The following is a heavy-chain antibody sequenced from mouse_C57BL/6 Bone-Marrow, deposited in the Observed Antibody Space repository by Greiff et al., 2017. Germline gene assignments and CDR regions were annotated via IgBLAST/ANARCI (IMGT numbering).Heavy chain of an antibody. CDR1: GYTFTDYY. V-gene: IGHV1-76*01. CDR3: ARGGYDYDKRVFDY. Sequence: QVQLQQSGAELVRPGASVKLSCKASGYTFTDYYINWVKQRPGQGLEWIARIYPGSGNTYYNEKFKGKATLTAEKSSSTAYMQLSSLTSEDSAVYFCARGGYDYDKRVFDYWGQGTTLTVSS. J-gene: IGHJ2*01. CDR2: IYPGSGNT. D-gene: IGHD2-4*01.